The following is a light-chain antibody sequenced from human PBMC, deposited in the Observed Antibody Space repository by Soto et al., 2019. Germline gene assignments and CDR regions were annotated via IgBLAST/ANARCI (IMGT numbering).Light chain of an antibody. Sequence: QSALTQPASVSGSPGQSITISCTGTSSDVGSYNPVSWYQQHPGKAPKLMIYEVSNRPSGVSNRFSGSKSGNTASLTISGPQAEDEADYYCCAYTSSSTPVVFGGGTKLTVL. CDR2: EVS. CDR3: CAYTSSSTPVV. V-gene: IGLV2-14*01. J-gene: IGLJ2*01. CDR1: SSDVGSYNP.